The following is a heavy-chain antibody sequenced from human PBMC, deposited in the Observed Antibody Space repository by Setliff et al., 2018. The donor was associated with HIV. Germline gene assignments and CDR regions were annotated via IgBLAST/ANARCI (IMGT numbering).Heavy chain of an antibody. CDR1: GFTFSSYS. CDR2: ISASATYI. D-gene: IGHD3-9*01. V-gene: IGHV3-21*01. CDR3: ARDNGRYFDRGWFDP. Sequence: LRLSCAASGFTFSSYSMNWVRQTPGKGLEWVSSISASATYIYYADSVKGRFTISRDNAENSLYLQMNSLRAEDTAVYYCARDNGRYFDRGWFDPWGQGALVTVS. J-gene: IGHJ5*02.